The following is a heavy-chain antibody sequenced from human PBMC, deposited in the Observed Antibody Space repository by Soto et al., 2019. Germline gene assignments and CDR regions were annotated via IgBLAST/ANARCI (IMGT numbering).Heavy chain of an antibody. CDR3: ARDLSSSWLQGNYFDY. CDR1: GFTFSSYE. CDR2: ISSSGSTI. D-gene: IGHD6-13*01. J-gene: IGHJ4*02. Sequence: EVQLVESGGGLVQPGGSLRLSCAASGFTFSSYEMNWVRQAPGKGLEWVSYISSSGSTIYYADSVKGRFTISRDNAKNSLYLQMNSLRAEDTAVYYCARDLSSSWLQGNYFDYWGQGTLVTVSS. V-gene: IGHV3-48*03.